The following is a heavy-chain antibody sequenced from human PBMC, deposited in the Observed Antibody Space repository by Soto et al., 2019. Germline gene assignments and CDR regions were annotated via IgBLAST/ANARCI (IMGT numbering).Heavy chain of an antibody. CDR3: ARGSSSPNWFDP. CDR1: GFTFSSYD. CDR2: IGTAGDT. Sequence: PGGSLRLSCAASGFTFSSYDMHWVRQATGKGLEWVSAIGTAGDTYYPGSVKGRFTISRENAKNSLYLQMNSLRAEDTAVYYCARGSSSPNWFDPWGQGTLVTVSS. D-gene: IGHD6-6*01. J-gene: IGHJ5*02. V-gene: IGHV3-13*01.